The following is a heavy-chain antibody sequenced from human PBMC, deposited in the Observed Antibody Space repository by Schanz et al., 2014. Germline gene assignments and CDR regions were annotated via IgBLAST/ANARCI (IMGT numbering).Heavy chain of an antibody. Sequence: EVQLVESGGGLVQPGGSLRLSCAASGFTVSSNYMSWVRQAPGKGLEWVSVIYSGGNTYYADSVKGRFTVSRDNSKNTLHLQMNSLRVEDTAVYYCAKDDTQVNGMDVWGQGTTVTVSS. CDR2: IYSGGNT. CDR1: GFTVSSNY. V-gene: IGHV3-66*01. CDR3: AKDDTQVNGMDV. J-gene: IGHJ6*02.